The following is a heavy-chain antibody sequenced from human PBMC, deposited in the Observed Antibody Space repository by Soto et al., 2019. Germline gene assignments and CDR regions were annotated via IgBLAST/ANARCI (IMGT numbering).Heavy chain of an antibody. CDR3: ARQTTYSGSCHDF. CDR1: GETVNNYF. CDR2: IYSSGSI. D-gene: IGHD6-13*01. V-gene: IGHV4-4*07. J-gene: IGHJ4*02. Sequence: HSGTLDIGRGVSGETVNNYFWNWLRKPAEKGLQWIGRIYSSGSINYNPSLKSRVTMSVDTSKNQFSLKLTSVTAADTAVYYCARQTTYSGSCHDFWGQGTLVTGSS.